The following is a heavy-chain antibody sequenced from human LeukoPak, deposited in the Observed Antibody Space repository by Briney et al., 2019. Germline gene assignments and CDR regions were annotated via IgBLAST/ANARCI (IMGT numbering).Heavy chain of an antibody. Sequence: GGSLRLSCAASGFTFSSYAMHWVRQAPGKGLEWVAVISYDGSNKYYADSVKGRFTISRDNSKNTLYLQMNSLRAEDTAVYYCARVLSRGMCSGYYSPFDYWGQGTLVTVSS. CDR1: GFTFSSYA. CDR2: ISYDGSNK. V-gene: IGHV3-30-3*01. D-gene: IGHD3-22*01. CDR3: ARVLSRGMCSGYYSPFDY. J-gene: IGHJ4*02.